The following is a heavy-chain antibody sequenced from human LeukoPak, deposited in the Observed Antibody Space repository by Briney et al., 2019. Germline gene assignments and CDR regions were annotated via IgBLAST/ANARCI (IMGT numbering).Heavy chain of an antibody. J-gene: IGHJ4*02. Sequence: GGSLRLSCTASGFTFSRYGMHWVRQAPGQGLEWVALASYDISKRYYADSVKGRFTISRDNSKNTVYLQMNSLRAEDTAVYYCAKAPDNVVVIAATHFDSWGQGTLVTVSS. CDR1: GFTFSRYG. CDR3: AKAPDNVVVIAATHFDS. V-gene: IGHV3-30*18. CDR2: ASYDISKR. D-gene: IGHD2-15*01.